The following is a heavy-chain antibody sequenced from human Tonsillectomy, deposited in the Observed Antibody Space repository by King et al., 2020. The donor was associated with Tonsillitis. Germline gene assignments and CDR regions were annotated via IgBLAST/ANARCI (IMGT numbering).Heavy chain of an antibody. V-gene: IGHV1-8*02. J-gene: IGHJ3*02. CDR1: GYTFTSYD. CDR3: ARASITMIVDDAFDI. Sequence: QLVQSGAEVKKPGDSVKVSCKASGYTFTSYDINWVRQATGQGLEWMGWMNPNSGNTGYAQKFQGRVTMTRNTSISTAYMELSSLRSEDTAVYYCARASITMIVDDAFDIWGQGTMVTVSS. CDR2: MNPNSGNT. D-gene: IGHD3-22*01.